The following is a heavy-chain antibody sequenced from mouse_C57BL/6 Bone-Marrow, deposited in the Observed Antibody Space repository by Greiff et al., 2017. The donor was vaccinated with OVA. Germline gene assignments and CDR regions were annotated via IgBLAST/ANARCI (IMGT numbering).Heavy chain of an antibody. V-gene: IGHV10-1*01. CDR2: IRSKSNNYAT. CDR1: GFSFNTYA. D-gene: IGHD2-4*01. CDR3: VLRREGYAMDY. J-gene: IGHJ4*01. Sequence: EVKLVESGGGLVQPKGSLKLSCAASGFSFNTYAMNWVRQAPGKGLEWVARIRSKSNNYATYYADSVKDRFTISRDDSESMLYLQMNNLKTEDTAMYYCVLRREGYAMDYWGQGTSVTVSS.